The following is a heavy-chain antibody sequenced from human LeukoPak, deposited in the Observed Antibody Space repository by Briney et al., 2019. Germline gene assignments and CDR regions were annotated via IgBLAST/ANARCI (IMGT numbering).Heavy chain of an antibody. CDR1: GLTFSSYA. Sequence: TGGSLRLSCAASGLTFSSYAMNWGRQAPGKGLEGVSGITGNGGRIYYADSVKGRFTISRDNSKNTLYLQMNNLRAEDTAVYYCAKDGTYFDYWGQGTLVAVSS. J-gene: IGHJ4*02. V-gene: IGHV3-23*01. CDR2: ITGNGGRI. CDR3: AKDGTYFDY.